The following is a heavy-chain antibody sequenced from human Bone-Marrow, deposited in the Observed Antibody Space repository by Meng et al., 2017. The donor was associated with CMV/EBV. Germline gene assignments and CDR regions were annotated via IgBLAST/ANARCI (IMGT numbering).Heavy chain of an antibody. J-gene: IGHJ5*02. Sequence: GSLRLSCTVSGGPISSYYWSWIRQPPGKGLEWIGYIYYSGSTNYNPSLKSRVTISVDTSKNQFSLKLSSVTAADTAVYFCARGGSHTYYDFWSGSNWFEPWG. D-gene: IGHD3-3*01. CDR3: ARGGSHTYYDFWSGSNWFEP. V-gene: IGHV4-59*01. CDR2: IYYSGST. CDR1: GGPISSYY.